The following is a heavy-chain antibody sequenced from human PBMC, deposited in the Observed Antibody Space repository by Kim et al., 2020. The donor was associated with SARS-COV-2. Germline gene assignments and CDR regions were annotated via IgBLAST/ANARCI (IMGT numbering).Heavy chain of an antibody. V-gene: IGHV3-74*01. Sequence: GGSLRLSCAASGFSFTSYWMHWVRQAPGKGLEWISHINRDGSTTTYADSVKGRFTISRDNAENTLYLQIHSLRAEDTAVYYCAREWEGSGMSMVRGRLVDYFYRNGMDVWGQGTTVTVSS. CDR3: AREWEGSGMSMVRGRLVDYFYRNGMDV. D-gene: IGHD3-10*01. J-gene: IGHJ6*02. CDR1: GFSFTSYW. CDR2: INRDGSTT.